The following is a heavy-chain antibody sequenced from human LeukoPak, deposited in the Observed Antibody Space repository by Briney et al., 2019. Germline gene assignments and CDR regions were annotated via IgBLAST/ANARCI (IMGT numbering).Heavy chain of an antibody. D-gene: IGHD6-13*01. CDR1: GFTFSSYT. CDR2: TSGSSRHK. V-gene: IGHV3-21*01. CDR3: ARTANFAAGYYIDY. J-gene: IGHJ4*02. Sequence: PGGSLRLSCAASGFTFSSYTMNWVRQAPGKGLEWVSSTSGSSRHKYYADSVKGRFTISRDNAKNSLYLQMNSLRAEDTAVYYCARTANFAAGYYIDYWGQGTLVTVSS.